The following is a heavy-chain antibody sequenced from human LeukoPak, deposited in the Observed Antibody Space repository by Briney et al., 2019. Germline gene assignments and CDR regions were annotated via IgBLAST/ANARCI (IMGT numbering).Heavy chain of an antibody. D-gene: IGHD1-26*01. V-gene: IGHV1-24*01. Sequence: GASVKVSCKVSGYTLTELSMHWVRQAPGKGLEWMGGFDPEDGETIYAQKFHGRVTMTEDTSTDTAYMELSSLRSEDTAVYYCATLVGATTYYYYYGMDVWGQGTTVTVSS. CDR1: GYTLTELS. J-gene: IGHJ6*02. CDR3: ATLVGATTYYYYYGMDV. CDR2: FDPEDGET.